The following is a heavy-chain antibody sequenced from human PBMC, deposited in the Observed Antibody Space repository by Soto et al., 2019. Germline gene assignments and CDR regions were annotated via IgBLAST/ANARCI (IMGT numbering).Heavy chain of an antibody. CDR3: ARVALAYYYDSIAFDI. D-gene: IGHD3-22*01. Sequence: SETLSLTCAVYGGSFSGYYWSWIRQPPGKGLEWIGEINHSGSTNYNPSLKSRVTISVDTSKNQFSLKLSSVTAADTAVYYCARVALAYYYDSIAFDIWGQGTMVTVSS. J-gene: IGHJ3*02. CDR1: GGSFSGYY. V-gene: IGHV4-34*01. CDR2: INHSGST.